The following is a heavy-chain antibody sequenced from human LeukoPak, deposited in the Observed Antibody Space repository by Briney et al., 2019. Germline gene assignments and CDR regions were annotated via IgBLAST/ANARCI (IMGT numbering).Heavy chain of an antibody. J-gene: IGHJ4*02. D-gene: IGHD3-3*01. CDR1: GFTFSRYA. Sequence: GGSLRLSCAASGFTFSRYAISWVRQAPGKGLEWVSAISGSGGSTYYADSVKGRFTISRDNSKNTLYLQMNSLRAEDTAVYYCAKGQNDFWSGRLFDYWGQGTLVTVSS. CDR2: ISGSGGST. CDR3: AKGQNDFWSGRLFDY. V-gene: IGHV3-23*01.